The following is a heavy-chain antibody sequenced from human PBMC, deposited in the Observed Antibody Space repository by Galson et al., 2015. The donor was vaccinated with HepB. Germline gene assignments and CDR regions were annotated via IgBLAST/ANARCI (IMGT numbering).Heavy chain of an antibody. CDR3: AREGSSWPYYFDY. D-gene: IGHD6-13*01. CDR2: IIPILGIA. V-gene: IGHV1-69*04. J-gene: IGHJ4*02. Sequence: SVKVSCKASGGTFSSYTISWVRQAPGQGLERMGRIIPILGIANYAQKFQGRVTITADKSTSTAYMELSSLRSEDTAVYYCAREGSSWPYYFDYWGQGTLVTVSS. CDR1: GGTFSSYT.